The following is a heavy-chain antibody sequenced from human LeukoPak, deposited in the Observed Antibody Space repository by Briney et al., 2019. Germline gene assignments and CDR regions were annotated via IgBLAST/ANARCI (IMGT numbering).Heavy chain of an antibody. CDR2: VSTYNAKT. CDR3: ARDTGSNFFDP. Sequence: ASVKVSCKASGYTFTTYGIIWVRQAPGQGLEWMGWVSTYNAKTKYAQNLQGRVAMTTDTSTSTVYMELRSLTSDDTAVYYCARDTGSNFFDPWGQGTLVTVAS. D-gene: IGHD1-26*01. V-gene: IGHV1-18*01. CDR1: GYTFTTYG. J-gene: IGHJ5*02.